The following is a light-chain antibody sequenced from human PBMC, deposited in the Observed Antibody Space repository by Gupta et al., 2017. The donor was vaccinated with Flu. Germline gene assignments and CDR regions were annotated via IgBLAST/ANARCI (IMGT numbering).Light chain of an antibody. J-gene: IGLJ2*01. Sequence: NFMLTPPHSVSESPGKTVTISCTRTSGSIATTYVQWYQQRPGSSPPTVIYEVNRILSGLPDGFSGFTDCSSNYASRLTFGVNNEDEADDYCKYSDSIPSDFVFGGGTKVTVL. CDR2: EVN. V-gene: IGLV6-57*01. CDR3: KYSDSIPSDFV. CDR1: SGSIATTY.